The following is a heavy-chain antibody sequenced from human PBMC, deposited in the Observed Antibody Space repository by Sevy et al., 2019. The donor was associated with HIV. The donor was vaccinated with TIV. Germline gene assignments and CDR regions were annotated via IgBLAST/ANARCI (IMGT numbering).Heavy chain of an antibody. V-gene: IGHV3-30*18. Sequence: GGSLRLSCAASGFTFSSYGMHWVRQAPGKGLEWVAVISYDGSNKYHADSVKGRFTISRDNSKNTLYLQMNSLRAEDTAVYYCAKPIGIAAAGTFDYWGQGTLVTVSS. CDR3: AKPIGIAAAGTFDY. CDR1: GFTFSSYG. D-gene: IGHD6-13*01. CDR2: ISYDGSNK. J-gene: IGHJ4*02.